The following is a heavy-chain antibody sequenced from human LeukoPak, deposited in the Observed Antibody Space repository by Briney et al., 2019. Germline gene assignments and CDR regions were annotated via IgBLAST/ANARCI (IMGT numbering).Heavy chain of an antibody. V-gene: IGHV4-4*07. CDR2: IYTSGST. CDR1: GRSISNYY. J-gene: IGHJ3*02. Sequence: SETLSLTCTVSGRSISNYYWSWIRQPAGKGLEWIGRIYTSGSTNYNPSLKSRVTMSVDTSKNQFSLKLSSVTAADTAVYYCASILTGYYGPDAFDIWGQGTMVTVSS. CDR3: ASILTGYYGPDAFDI. D-gene: IGHD3-9*01.